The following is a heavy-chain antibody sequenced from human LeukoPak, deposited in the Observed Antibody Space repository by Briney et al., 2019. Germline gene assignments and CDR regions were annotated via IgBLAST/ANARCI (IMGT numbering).Heavy chain of an antibody. J-gene: IGHJ4*02. V-gene: IGHV3-23*01. CDR3: AASLPNIVVVPATKGPFGY. Sequence: GGSLRLSCVASGFTFSSYGMSWVRQAPGKGQEWVSGIDGSGGGTDYADSVKGRLTISRDNSKNTLNLQMNSLRAEDTAVYYCAASLPNIVVVPATKGPFGYWGQGALVTVSS. CDR1: GFTFSSYG. CDR2: IDGSGGGT. D-gene: IGHD2-2*01.